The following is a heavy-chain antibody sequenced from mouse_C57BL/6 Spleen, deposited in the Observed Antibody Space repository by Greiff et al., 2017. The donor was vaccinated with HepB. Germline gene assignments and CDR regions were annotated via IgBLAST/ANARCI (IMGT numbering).Heavy chain of an antibody. V-gene: IGHV1-64*01. D-gene: IGHD1-1*01. CDR1: GYTFTSYW. Sequence: QVQLQQPGAELVKPGASVKLSCKASGYTFTSYWMHWVKQRPGQGLEWIGMIHPNSGSTNYNEKFKSKATLTVDKSSSTAYMQLSSLTSEDSAVYYCARYYYGSSMDYWGQGTSVTVSS. CDR2: IHPNSGST. CDR3: ARYYYGSSMDY. J-gene: IGHJ4*01.